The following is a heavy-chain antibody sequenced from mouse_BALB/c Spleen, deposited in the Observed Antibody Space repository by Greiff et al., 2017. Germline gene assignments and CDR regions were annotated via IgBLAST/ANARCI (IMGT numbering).Heavy chain of an antibody. D-gene: IGHD3-3*01. J-gene: IGHJ4*01. V-gene: IGHV5-4*02. CDR2: ISDGGSYT. CDR3: AREGLLYAMDY. CDR1: GFTFSDYY. Sequence: EVQGVESGGGLVKPGGSLKLSCAASGFTFSDYYMYWVRQTPEKRLEWVATISDGGSYTYYPDSVKGRFTISRDNAKNNLYLQMSSLKSEDTAMYYCAREGLLYAMDYWGQGTSVTVSS.